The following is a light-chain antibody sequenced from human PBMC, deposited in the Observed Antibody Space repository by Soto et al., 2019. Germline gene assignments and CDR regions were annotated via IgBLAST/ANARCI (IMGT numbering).Light chain of an antibody. Sequence: DIQVLQSPSSLSASVGDRVNITCRASLRISKYLHWYQQRPGTAPNLLIYGTSTLKTGVPSRFSGSGSGTDFALSINDRPPEAAATDYCQQSHSTPLTLGGGTKVEI. J-gene: IGKJ4*01. CDR1: LRISKY. V-gene: IGKV1-39*01. CDR3: QQSHSTPLT. CDR2: GTS.